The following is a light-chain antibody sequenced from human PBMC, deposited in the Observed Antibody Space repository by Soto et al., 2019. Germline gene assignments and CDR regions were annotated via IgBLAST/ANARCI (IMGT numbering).Light chain of an antibody. CDR3: QQYDNLPST. V-gene: IGKV1-33*01. CDR1: QDISNY. J-gene: IGKJ4*01. CDR2: DAS. Sequence: DLQMTQSPSSLSASVGDRVTITCQASQDISNYLDWYQQKPGKAPKLLIYDASNLETGVPSRFSGSGSGTDFTFTISSLQPEDIATYYCQQYDNLPSTFGGGTKVENK.